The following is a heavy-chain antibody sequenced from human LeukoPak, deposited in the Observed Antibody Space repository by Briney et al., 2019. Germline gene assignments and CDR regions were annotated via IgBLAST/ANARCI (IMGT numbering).Heavy chain of an antibody. V-gene: IGHV1-2*04. J-gene: IGHJ3*02. CDR3: ARSPKYDYVWGSYPDDAFDI. Sequence: ASVKVSCKASGYTFTGYYMHWVRQAPGQGLEWMGWINPNSGGTNYAQKFQGWVTMTRDTSTSTAYMELSRLRSDDTAVYYCARSPKYDYVWGSYPDDAFDIWGQGTMVTVSS. CDR1: GYTFTGYY. CDR2: INPNSGGT. D-gene: IGHD3-16*02.